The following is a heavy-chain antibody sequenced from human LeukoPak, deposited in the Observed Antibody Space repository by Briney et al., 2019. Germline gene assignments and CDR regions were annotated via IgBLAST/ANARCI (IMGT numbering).Heavy chain of an antibody. CDR2: ISSSSSTI. Sequence: PGGSLRLSCAASGFTFSSYSMNWVRQAPGEGLEWVSYISSSSSTIYYADSVKGRFTISRDNAKNSLYLQMNSLRAEDTAVYYCVRERYYYDSSGYYPALDAFDIWGQGTMVTVSS. CDR1: GFTFSSYS. CDR3: VRERYYYDSSGYYPALDAFDI. J-gene: IGHJ3*02. D-gene: IGHD3-22*01. V-gene: IGHV3-48*01.